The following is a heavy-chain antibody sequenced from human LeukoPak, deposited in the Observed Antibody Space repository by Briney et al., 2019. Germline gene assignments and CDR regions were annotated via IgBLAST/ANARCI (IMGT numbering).Heavy chain of an antibody. J-gene: IGHJ5*02. Sequence: ASVKVSCKVSGYTLTELSMHWVRQAPGKGLEWMGGFDPEDGETIYAQKFQGRVTMTEDTSTDTAYMELSSLRSEDTAVYYCAVARITMIVVVHPNWFDPWGQGTLVTVSS. CDR3: AVARITMIVVVHPNWFDP. CDR1: GYTLTELS. D-gene: IGHD3-22*01. V-gene: IGHV1-24*01. CDR2: FDPEDGET.